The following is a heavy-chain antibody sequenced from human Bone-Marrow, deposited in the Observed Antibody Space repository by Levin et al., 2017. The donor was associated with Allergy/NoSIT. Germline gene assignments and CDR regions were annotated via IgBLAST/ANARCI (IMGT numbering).Heavy chain of an antibody. J-gene: IGHJ5*02. D-gene: IGHD6-19*01. CDR2: IFYNGRS. V-gene: IGHV4-39*01. CDR1: GGSISTVDYY. CDR3: VRIAYSSSIVA. Sequence: SQTLSLTCTVSGGSISTVDYYWGWIRQPPGKGLECIGSIFYNGRSYYNASLKSRVTISVDTSKDQFSLRLRSVTAADTAIYYCVRIAYSSSIVAWGQGTLVTVSS.